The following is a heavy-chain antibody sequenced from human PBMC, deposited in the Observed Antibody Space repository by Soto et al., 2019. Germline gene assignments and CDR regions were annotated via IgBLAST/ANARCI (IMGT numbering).Heavy chain of an antibody. Sequence: EVQVVESGGGLVQPGGSLRLSCAASGFTVSDNYMTWVRQGPGKGLEWFSVIYSGGSTYYADSVKGRFTISRDNSKNTLFLQMNSLRAEDTAIYYCGKSDSNGYYDTFWGQGTLVTVSS. J-gene: IGHJ4*02. CDR1: GFTVSDNY. V-gene: IGHV3-66*01. D-gene: IGHD3-22*01. CDR2: IYSGGST. CDR3: GKSDSNGYYDTF.